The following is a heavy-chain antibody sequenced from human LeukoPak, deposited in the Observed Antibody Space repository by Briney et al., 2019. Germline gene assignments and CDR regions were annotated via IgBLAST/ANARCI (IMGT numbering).Heavy chain of an antibody. V-gene: IGHV4-59*01. CDR1: GGSFSGFF. CDR3: ARDLSIFWSGPDAFDI. D-gene: IGHD3-3*01. J-gene: IGHJ3*02. Sequence: SETLSLTCAVYGGSFSGFFWSWIRQPPGKGLEWIGYIYYSGSTNYNPSLKSRVTISVDTSKNQFSLKLSSVTAADTAVYYCARDLSIFWSGPDAFDIWGQGTMVTVSS. CDR2: IYYSGST.